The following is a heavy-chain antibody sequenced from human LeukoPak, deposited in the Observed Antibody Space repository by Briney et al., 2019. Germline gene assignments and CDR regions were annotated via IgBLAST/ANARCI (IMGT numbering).Heavy chain of an antibody. CDR1: GGTFSSYA. J-gene: IGHJ6*02. V-gene: IGHV1-69*13. CDR3: ARDLMKDKYYYYGMDV. CDR2: IIPIFGTA. Sequence: GASVKVSCKASGGTFSSYAISWVRQAPGQGLEWMGGIIPIFGTANYAQKFQGRVTITADESTSTAYVELSSLRSEDTAVYYCARDLMKDKYYYYGMDVWGQGTTVTVSS. D-gene: IGHD2-8*01.